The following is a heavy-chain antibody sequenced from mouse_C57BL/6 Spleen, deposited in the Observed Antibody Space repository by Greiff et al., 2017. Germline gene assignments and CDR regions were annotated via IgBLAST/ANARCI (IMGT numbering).Heavy chain of an antibody. J-gene: IGHJ2*01. D-gene: IGHD3-2*02. CDR1: GYTFTSYW. V-gene: IGHV1-50*01. Sequence: VQLQQPGAELVKPGASVKLSCKASGYTFTSYWMQWVKQRPGQGLEWIGEIDPSDSYTNYNQKFKGKATLTVDTSSSTAYMQLSSLTSEDSAVYYCARREGLRLYFDYWGQGTTLTVSS. CDR3: ARREGLRLYFDY. CDR2: IDPSDSYT.